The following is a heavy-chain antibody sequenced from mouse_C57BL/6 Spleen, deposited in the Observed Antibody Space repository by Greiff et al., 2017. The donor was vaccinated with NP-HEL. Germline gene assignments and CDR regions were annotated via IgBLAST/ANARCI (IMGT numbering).Heavy chain of an antibody. CDR3: ARSITTVVASMDY. V-gene: IGHV1-72*01. CDR2: IDPNSGGT. D-gene: IGHD1-1*01. CDR1: GYTFTSYW. Sequence: VQLQQSGAELVKPGASVKLSCKASGYTFTSYWMHWVKQRPGRGLEWIGRIDPNSGGTKYNEKFQSKATLTVDKPSSTAYMQLSSLTSEDSAFYYCARSITTVVASMDYWGQGTSVTVSS. J-gene: IGHJ4*01.